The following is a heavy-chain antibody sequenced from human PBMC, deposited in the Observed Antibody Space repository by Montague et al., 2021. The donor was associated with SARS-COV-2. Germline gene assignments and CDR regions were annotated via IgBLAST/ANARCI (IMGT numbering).Heavy chain of an antibody. J-gene: IGHJ6*02. D-gene: IGHD1-26*01. Sequence: SETLSLTCTVSGDSISSDYWSWIRQPPGKGLEWIGYIYHSGSTNYNPSLKSRVTISIDTSKNQFSLKLNSVTAADTAVFYCARTRDGGRYYSGNYYYHYDMDVWGQGTTVTVSS. CDR2: IYHSGST. CDR1: GDSISSDY. V-gene: IGHV4-59*12. CDR3: ARTRDGGRYYSGNYYYHYDMDV.